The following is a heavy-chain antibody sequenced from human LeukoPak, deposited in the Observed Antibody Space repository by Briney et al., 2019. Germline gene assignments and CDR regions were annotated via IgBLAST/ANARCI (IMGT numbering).Heavy chain of an antibody. CDR3: ARGRGYSYVYVY. V-gene: IGHV3-21*01. J-gene: IGHJ4*02. D-gene: IGHD5-18*01. CDR2: ISSSSSYI. CDR1: GLTFSSYS. Sequence: GGSLRLSCAASGLTFSSYSMTWVRQAPGKGLHWVSSISSSSSYIYYADSVKGRFTISRDNAKNSLYLQLNSLSAEDTAVYSCARGRGYSYVYVYWGQGTLVTVSS.